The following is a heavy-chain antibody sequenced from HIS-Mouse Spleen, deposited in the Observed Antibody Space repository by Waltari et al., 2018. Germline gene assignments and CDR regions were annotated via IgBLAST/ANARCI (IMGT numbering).Heavy chain of an antibody. CDR2: IKQDGSEK. V-gene: IGHV3-7*01. J-gene: IGHJ4*02. Sequence: EVQLVESGGGLVQPGGALRLSCASSGFPFGRYWMSWVRQAPGKGLEWVANIKQDGSEKYYVDSVKGRFTISRDNAKNSLYLQMNSLRAEDTAVYYCARDLYSSYWGQGTLVTVSS. CDR3: ARDLYSSY. CDR1: GFPFGRYW. D-gene: IGHD6-13*01.